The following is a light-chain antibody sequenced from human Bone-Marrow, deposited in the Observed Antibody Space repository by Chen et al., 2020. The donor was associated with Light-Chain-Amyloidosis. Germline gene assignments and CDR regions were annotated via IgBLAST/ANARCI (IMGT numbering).Light chain of an antibody. CDR3: QAGDSSTAV. Sequence: SYELTQPPSVSVSPGQTASITCSGDKLGDKYACWYQQKPGQSPVLVIYQGSKRPSGSPERYSGSNSGKTATMTMSGNQAMDEGDYYCQAGDSSTAVFGGGTNPTVL. CDR1: KLGDKY. J-gene: IGLJ2*01. V-gene: IGLV3-1*01. CDR2: QGS.